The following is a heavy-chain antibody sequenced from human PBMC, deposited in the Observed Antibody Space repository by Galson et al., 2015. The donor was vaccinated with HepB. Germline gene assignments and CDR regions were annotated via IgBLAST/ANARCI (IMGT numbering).Heavy chain of an antibody. D-gene: IGHD2-2*02. J-gene: IGHJ6*03. CDR3: AKDLGYCSSTSCYNYPGYYYYYMDV. CDR2: ISGSGGST. Sequence: SLRLSCAASGFTFSSYAMSWVRQAPGKGLEWVSAISGSGGSTYYADSVKGRFTISRDNSKNTLYLQMNSLRAEDTAVYYCAKDLGYCSSTSCYNYPGYYYYYMDVWGKGTMVTVSS. V-gene: IGHV3-23*01. CDR1: GFTFSSYA.